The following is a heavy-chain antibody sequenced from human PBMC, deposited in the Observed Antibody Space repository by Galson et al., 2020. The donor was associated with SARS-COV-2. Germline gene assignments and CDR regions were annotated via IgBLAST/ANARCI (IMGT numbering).Heavy chain of an antibody. J-gene: IGHJ6*02. Sequence: SETLSLTCTVSGGSISSSSYYWGWIRQPPGKGLEWIGSIYYSGSTYYNPSLKSRVTISVYTSKNQFSLKLSSVTAADTAMYYCASEYDYVWGSYRYPYYYYGMDVWGQGTTVTVSS. V-gene: IGHV4-39*01. CDR1: GGSISSSSYY. CDR3: ASEYDYVWGSYRYPYYYYGMDV. D-gene: IGHD3-16*02. CDR2: IYYSGST.